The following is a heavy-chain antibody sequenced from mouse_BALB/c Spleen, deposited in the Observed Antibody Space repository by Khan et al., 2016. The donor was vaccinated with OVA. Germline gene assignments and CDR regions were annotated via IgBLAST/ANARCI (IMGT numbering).Heavy chain of an antibody. CDR3: ARQPYYHYNIMDY. D-gene: IGHD2-10*01. J-gene: IGHJ4*01. CDR1: GFSLTNYG. Sequence: VQLQESGPGLVAPSQSLSITCTISGFSLTNYGVHWVRQPPGKGLEWLVVIWSDGSTTYNSALKSSLTISKDNSESQVFLKMNSLQTDDTAMYFCARQPYYHYNIMDYWGQGTSVTGSS. V-gene: IGHV2-6-1*01. CDR2: IWSDGST.